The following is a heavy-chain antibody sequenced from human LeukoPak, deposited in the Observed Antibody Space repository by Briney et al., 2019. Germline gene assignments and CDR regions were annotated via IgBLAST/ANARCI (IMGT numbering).Heavy chain of an antibody. CDR2: AFYSGGT. V-gene: IGHV4-39*01. CDR1: GGSISSSSYS. J-gene: IGHJ4*02. Sequence: SETLSLTCIVSGGSISSSSYSWGWIRQPPGKGLEWIGRAFYSGGTYYNPSLMSRLTISVDTPKNQFSLKLSSVSAADTAVYYCARQGGYNFGNFDYWGQGTLVTVSS. D-gene: IGHD5-18*01. CDR3: ARQGGYNFGNFDY.